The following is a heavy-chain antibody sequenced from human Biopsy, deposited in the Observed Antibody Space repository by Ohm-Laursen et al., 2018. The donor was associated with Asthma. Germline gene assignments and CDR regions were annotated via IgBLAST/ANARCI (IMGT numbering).Heavy chain of an antibody. J-gene: IGHJ4*02. CDR3: ATPPVGSISYFDS. V-gene: IGHV1-69*01. Sequence: SSVKVSCKASGGTFSTFTMTWVRQAPGQALEWMGGILPILGTSNYAQKFQGRVTITADESTRTAYMELSSLRSEDTAVYYCATPPVGSISYFDSWGQGTLVTVSS. D-gene: IGHD1-26*01. CDR2: ILPILGTS. CDR1: GGTFSTFT.